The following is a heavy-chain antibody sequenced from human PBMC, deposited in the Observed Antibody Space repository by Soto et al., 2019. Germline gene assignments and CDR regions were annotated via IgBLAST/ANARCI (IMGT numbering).Heavy chain of an antibody. V-gene: IGHV4-59*01. D-gene: IGHD4-17*01. Sequence: QVQLQESGPGLVKPSETLSLTCTVSGGSISNYYWSWIRHPPGKKLEWIGNIHYSGSTNYNPSLKSRVTISGDTSKNPFSLKLYSVTSADTAMYYCARLPWADYGGIFDPWGQGTLVTVSS. CDR1: GGSISNYY. J-gene: IGHJ5*02. CDR3: ARLPWADYGGIFDP. CDR2: IHYSGST.